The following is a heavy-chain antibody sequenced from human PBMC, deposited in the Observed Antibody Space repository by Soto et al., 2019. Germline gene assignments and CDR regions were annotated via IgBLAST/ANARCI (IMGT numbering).Heavy chain of an antibody. V-gene: IGHV1-3*01. Sequence: GASVKVSCKASGYTFTNYAMHWVRQAPGQRLEWMGWINAGNGNTKYSQKFQGRVTITRDTSASTAYMELRSLRSDDTAVYYCAREGAAVADYYYYYGMDVWGQGTTVTVSS. CDR1: GYTFTNYA. CDR2: INAGNGNT. D-gene: IGHD6-19*01. CDR3: AREGAAVADYYYYYGMDV. J-gene: IGHJ6*02.